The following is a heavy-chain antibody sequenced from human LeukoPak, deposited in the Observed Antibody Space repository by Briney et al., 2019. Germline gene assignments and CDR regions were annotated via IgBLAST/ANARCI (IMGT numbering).Heavy chain of an antibody. Sequence: GGSLRLSCAVSGITLSNYGMSWVRQAPGKGMEWVAGISDSGGRTNYADSVKGRFTISRDNPKNTLYLQMNSLRAEDTAVYFCAKRGVVIRVILVGFHKEAYYFDSWGQGALVTVSS. CDR1: GITLSNYG. V-gene: IGHV3-23*01. J-gene: IGHJ4*02. D-gene: IGHD3-22*01. CDR2: ISDSGGRT. CDR3: AKRGVVIRVILVGFHKEAYYFDS.